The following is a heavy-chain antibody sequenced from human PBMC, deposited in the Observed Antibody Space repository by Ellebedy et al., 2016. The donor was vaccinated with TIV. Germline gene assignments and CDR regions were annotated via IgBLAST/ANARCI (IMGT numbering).Heavy chain of an antibody. CDR1: GDSVSSNSAA. CDR3: ARVLNWVAAAGTDNYYYGMDV. V-gene: IGHV6-1*01. D-gene: IGHD6-13*01. CDR2: TYYRSKWYN. J-gene: IGHJ6*02. Sequence: SQTLSLTCAISGDSVSSNSAAWNWIRQSPSRGLEWLGRTYYRSKWYNDYAVSVKSRITINPDTSKNQFSLQLNSVTPEDTAVYYCARVLNWVAAAGTDNYYYGMDVWGQGTTVTVSS.